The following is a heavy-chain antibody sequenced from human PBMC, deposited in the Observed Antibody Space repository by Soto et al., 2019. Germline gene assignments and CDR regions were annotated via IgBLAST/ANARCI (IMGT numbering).Heavy chain of an antibody. Sequence: GESLKISCKGSGYSFTSYWIGWVRQMPGKGLEWMGIIYPGDSDTRCSPSFQGQVTISADKSISTAYLQWSSLKASDTAMYYCARSGGYNWNYAWDTIHNWFDPWGQGTLVTVSS. D-gene: IGHD1-7*01. J-gene: IGHJ5*02. CDR3: ARSGGYNWNYAWDTIHNWFDP. CDR1: GYSFTSYW. CDR2: IYPGDSDT. V-gene: IGHV5-51*01.